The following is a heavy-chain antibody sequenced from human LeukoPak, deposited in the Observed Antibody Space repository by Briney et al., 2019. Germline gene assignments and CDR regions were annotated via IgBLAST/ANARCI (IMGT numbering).Heavy chain of an antibody. CDR3: ARVDTAMVRGYNWFDP. D-gene: IGHD5-18*01. CDR2: MNPNSGNT. CDR1: GYTFTSYD. V-gene: IGHV1-8*03. Sequence: GASVKVSCKASGYTFTSYDINWVRQATGQGLEWMGWMNPNSGNTGYAQKFQGRVTITRNTYISTAYMELSSLRSEDTAVYYCARVDTAMVRGYNWFDPWGQGTLVTVSS. J-gene: IGHJ5*02.